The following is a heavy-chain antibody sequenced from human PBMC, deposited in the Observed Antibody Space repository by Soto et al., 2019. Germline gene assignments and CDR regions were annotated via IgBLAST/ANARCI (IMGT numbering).Heavy chain of an antibody. D-gene: IGHD2-2*01. V-gene: IGHV1-58*01. CDR2: IVVGSGNT. CDR3: AADKLGYCSSTSCYGYYYGMDV. J-gene: IGHJ6*02. Sequence: SVKVSCKASGFTFTSSAVQWVRQARGQRLEWIGWIVVGSGNTNYAQKFQERVTITRDMSTSTAYMELSSLRSEDTAVYYCAADKLGYCSSTSCYGYYYGMDVWGQGTTVTVSS. CDR1: GFTFTSSA.